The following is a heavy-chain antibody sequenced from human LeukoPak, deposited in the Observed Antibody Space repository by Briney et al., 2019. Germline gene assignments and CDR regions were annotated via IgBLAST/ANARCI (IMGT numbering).Heavy chain of an antibody. J-gene: IGHJ6*02. CDR1: GYTFTSYA. V-gene: IGHV1-3*01. CDR2: INAGNGNT. CDR3: VRELYYYYGMDV. Sequence: GASVKVSCKASGYTFTSYAMHWVRQAPGQRLEWMGWINAGNGNTKYSQKFQGRVTITRDTSASTAYMELSSLRSEDTAVYYCVRELYYYYGMDVWGQGTTVTVSS.